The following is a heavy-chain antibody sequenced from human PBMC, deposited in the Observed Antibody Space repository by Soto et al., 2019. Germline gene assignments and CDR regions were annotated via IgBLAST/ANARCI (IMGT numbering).Heavy chain of an antibody. V-gene: IGHV1-2*04. CDR2: INPTSGGT. CDR3: ARGDSTDCSNGVCSFFYNHDMDV. Sequence: ASVKVSCKASGSSFTGYHIHWVRQAPGQGLEWPGRINPTSGGTSTAQKFQGWVTMTTDTSISTASMELTRLTSDDTAVYYCARGDSTDCSNGVCSFFYNHDMDVWGQGTTVTVS. J-gene: IGHJ6*02. CDR1: GSSFTGYH. D-gene: IGHD2-8*01.